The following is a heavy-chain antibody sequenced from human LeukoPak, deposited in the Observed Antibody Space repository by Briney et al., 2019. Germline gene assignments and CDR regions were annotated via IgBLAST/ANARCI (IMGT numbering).Heavy chain of an antibody. J-gene: IGHJ5*02. V-gene: IGHV3-23*01. D-gene: IGHD6-6*01. CDR3: AKVIGARPFDP. CDR2: ISGSGSST. CDR1: GFTFSSCA. Sequence: GGSLRLSCTASGFTFSSCAMTWVRQAPGKGLERVSVISGSGSSTYYADSVKGRFTISRDNSKNTVYLQVNSLRVEDTAIYYCAKVIGARPFDPWGQGTLVTVSS.